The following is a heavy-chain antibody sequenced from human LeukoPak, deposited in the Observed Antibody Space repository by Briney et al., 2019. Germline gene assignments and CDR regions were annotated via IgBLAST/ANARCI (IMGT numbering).Heavy chain of an antibody. V-gene: IGHV4-59*01. J-gene: IGHJ5*01. CDR1: GGSISSYY. CDR2: IYHSGST. Sequence: SETLSLTCTVSGGSISSYYWSWIRQPPGKGLEWIGYIYHSGSTNYNPSLKSRVTISVDTSKKQFSLQLSSVTAADTAVYYCALTISVAGSNCFHSWGQGTLVTVSS. D-gene: IGHD6-19*01. CDR3: ALTISVAGSNCFHS.